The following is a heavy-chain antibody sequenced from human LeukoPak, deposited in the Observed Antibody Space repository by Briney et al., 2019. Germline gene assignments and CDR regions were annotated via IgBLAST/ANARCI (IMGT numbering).Heavy chain of an antibody. CDR1: GGTFSSYA. CDR2: IIPIFGTA. Sequence: ASVKVSCKASGGTFSSYAISWVRQAPGQGLEWMGGIIPIFGTANYAQKFQGRVTITADESTSTAYMELSSLRSEDTAVYYCARGKDIVATTGFDYWGQGTLVTVSS. CDR3: ARGKDIVATTGFDY. J-gene: IGHJ4*02. V-gene: IGHV1-69*13. D-gene: IGHD5-12*01.